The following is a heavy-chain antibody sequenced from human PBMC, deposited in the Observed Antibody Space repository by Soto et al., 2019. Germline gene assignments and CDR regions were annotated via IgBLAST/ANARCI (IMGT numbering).Heavy chain of an antibody. J-gene: IGHJ4*02. Sequence: QVQLVESGGGVVQPGRSLRLSCAASGFTFSRYGMHWVRQAPGKGLEWVAVIWYDGSDKYYADSVKGRFTISRDNSKNTLYLQMNSLRAEDMAVYYCARGVSASDFDYWGQGTLVTVSS. CDR2: IWYDGSDK. CDR1: GFTFSRYG. CDR3: ARGVSASDFDY. D-gene: IGHD3-10*01. V-gene: IGHV3-33*01.